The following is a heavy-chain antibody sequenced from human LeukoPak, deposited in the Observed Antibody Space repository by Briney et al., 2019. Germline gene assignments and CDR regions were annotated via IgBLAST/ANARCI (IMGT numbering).Heavy chain of an antibody. Sequence: KPSETLSLTCAVSGYSISSGYHWGWIRQPPGKGLEWIGSIYHSGSTYYNPSLKSRVTISVDTSKNQFSLKLSSVTAADTAVYYCASVVWNYRRGKTYFDYWGQGTLVTVSS. V-gene: IGHV4-38-2*01. CDR2: IYHSGST. D-gene: IGHD1-7*01. CDR1: GYSISSGYH. CDR3: ASVVWNYRRGKTYFDY. J-gene: IGHJ4*02.